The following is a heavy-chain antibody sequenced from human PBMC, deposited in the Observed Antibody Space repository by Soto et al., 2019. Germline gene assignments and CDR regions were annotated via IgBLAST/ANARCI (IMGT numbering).Heavy chain of an antibody. J-gene: IGHJ4*02. CDR2: IYYSGST. Sequence: SETLSLTCTVSGGSVSSGSYYWSWIRQPPGKGLEWIGYIYYSGSTNYNPSLKSRVTISVDTSKNQFSLKLSSVTAADTAVYYCARQNYSSGWYYFDYWGQGTLVTVSS. CDR1: GGSVSSGSYY. CDR3: ARQNYSSGWYYFDY. V-gene: IGHV4-61*01. D-gene: IGHD6-19*01.